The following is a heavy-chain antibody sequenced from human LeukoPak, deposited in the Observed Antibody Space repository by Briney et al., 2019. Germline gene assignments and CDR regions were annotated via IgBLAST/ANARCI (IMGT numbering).Heavy chain of an antibody. V-gene: IGHV4-4*07. CDR2: IYTSGST. CDR3: ARDRGSGSFRPPYFDY. J-gene: IGHJ4*02. CDR1: GGSISSYY. D-gene: IGHD3-10*01. Sequence: PSETLSLTCTVSGGSISSYYWSWIRQPAGKGLEWLGRIYTSGSTNYNPSLKSRVTMSVDTSKNQFSLKLSSVTAADTAVYYCARDRGSGSFRPPYFDYWGQGTLVTVSS.